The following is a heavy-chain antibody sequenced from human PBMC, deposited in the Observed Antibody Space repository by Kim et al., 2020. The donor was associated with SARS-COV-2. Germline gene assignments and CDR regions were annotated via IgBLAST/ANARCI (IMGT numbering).Heavy chain of an antibody. CDR2: INGGGGTT. V-gene: IGHV3-23*01. J-gene: IGHJ4*02. D-gene: IGHD1-26*01. CDR3: AKGFLGSFLDY. Sequence: GGSLRLSCAASGFNFGSYSMNWVRQAPGKGLEWVSVINGGGGTTYYADSVKGRFTISRDNSKNTLYLQMNSLRAEVTALYYCAKGFLGSFLDYWGQGSPVTVSS. CDR1: GFNFGSYS.